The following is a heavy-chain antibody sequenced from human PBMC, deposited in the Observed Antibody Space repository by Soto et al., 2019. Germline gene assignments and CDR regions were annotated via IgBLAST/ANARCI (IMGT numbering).Heavy chain of an antibody. CDR1: GGSFSGYY. CDR2: INHSGST. D-gene: IGHD2-8*02. J-gene: IGHJ4*02. Sequence: QVQLQQWGAGRLKPSETLSLTCAVYGGSFSGYYWTWIRQPPGTGREWIGEINHSGSTNYNPSLKTRXTXSXXTSKNQFSLKLTSVTAADTAVYYCARDKITGLFDYWGQGTLVTVSS. CDR3: ARDKITGLFDY. V-gene: IGHV4-34*01.